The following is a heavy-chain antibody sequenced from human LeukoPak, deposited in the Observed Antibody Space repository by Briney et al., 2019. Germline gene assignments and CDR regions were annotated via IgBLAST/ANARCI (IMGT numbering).Heavy chain of an antibody. V-gene: IGHV5-10-1*01. CDR1: GYSFTTYW. J-gene: IGHJ4*02. Sequence: GESLKISCEGSGYSFTTYWISWVRQMPGKGLEWMGRIDPSDSYTNYSPSFQGHVTISADKSISTAYLQWSSLKASDTAMYYCARHQVGSSYFDYWGQGTLVTVSS. D-gene: IGHD6-6*01. CDR2: IDPSDSYT. CDR3: ARHQVGSSYFDY.